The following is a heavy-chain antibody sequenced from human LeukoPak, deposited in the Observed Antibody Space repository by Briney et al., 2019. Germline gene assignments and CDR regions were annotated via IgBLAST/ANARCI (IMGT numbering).Heavy chain of an antibody. V-gene: IGHV1-18*01. D-gene: IGHD3-22*01. CDR1: GYTFTSYG. J-gene: IGHJ4*02. Sequence: ASVKVSCKASGYTFTSYGISWVRQAPGQGLEWMGWISAYNGNTNYAQKLQGRVTMTTDTSTSTAYMELRSLRSDDTAVYYCARDMYYYDSSGYPLWGQGTLVTVS. CDR3: ARDMYYYDSSGYPL. CDR2: ISAYNGNT.